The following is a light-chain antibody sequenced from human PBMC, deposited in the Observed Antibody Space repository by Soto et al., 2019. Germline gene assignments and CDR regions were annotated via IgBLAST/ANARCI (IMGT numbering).Light chain of an antibody. V-gene: IGKV3D-15*01. CDR1: QSVSSN. Sequence: EIVMPQSPATLSVSPGERATLSCRDSQSVSSNLAWYQQKPGQAPRLLIYGASTRATGIPARFSGSGSGTDFTLTISSLEPEDFAVYYCQQRNIWPPVTFGQGTRLEI. CDR2: GAS. CDR3: QQRNIWPPVT. J-gene: IGKJ5*01.